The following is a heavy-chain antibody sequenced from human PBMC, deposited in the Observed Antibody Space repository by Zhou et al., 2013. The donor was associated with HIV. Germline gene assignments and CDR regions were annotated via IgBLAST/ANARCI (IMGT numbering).Heavy chain of an antibody. V-gene: IGHV1-8*01. Sequence: QVQLVQSGAEVKKPGASVKVSCKASGYTFTSYDINWVRQATGQGLEWMGWMNPNSGNTGYAQKFQGRVTMTRNTSISTAYMELSSLRSEDTAVYYCARGRGSVHDYGDYARDYWGQGTLVTVSS. J-gene: IGHJ4*02. D-gene: IGHD4-17*01. CDR2: MNPNSGNT. CDR1: GYTFTSYD. CDR3: ARGRGSVHDYGDYARDY.